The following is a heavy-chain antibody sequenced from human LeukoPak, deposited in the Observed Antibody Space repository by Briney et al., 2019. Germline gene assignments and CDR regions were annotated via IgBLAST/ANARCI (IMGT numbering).Heavy chain of an antibody. J-gene: IGHJ3*02. V-gene: IGHV1-2*02. Sequence: GASVKVSCKASGYTFTGYYMHWVRQAPGQGLEWMGWINPNSGGTNYAQKFQGRVTMTRDTSISTAYMELSRLRSDDTAVYYCASRSRGYSYGILDAFDIWGQGTMVTVSS. CDR2: INPNSGGT. CDR1: GYTFTGYY. D-gene: IGHD5-18*01. CDR3: ASRSRGYSYGILDAFDI.